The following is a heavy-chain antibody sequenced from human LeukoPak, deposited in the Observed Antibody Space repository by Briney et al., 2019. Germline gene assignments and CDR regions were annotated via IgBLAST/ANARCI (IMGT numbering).Heavy chain of an antibody. D-gene: IGHD5-24*01. CDR1: GGSFSGYY. J-gene: IGHJ4*02. V-gene: IGHV4-34*01. Sequence: PSETLSHTCAVYGGSFSGYYWSWIRQPPGKGLEWIGEINHSGSTNYNPSLKSRVTISVDTSKNQFSLKLSSVTAADTAVYYCATDGYNYRYFDYWGQGTLVTVSS. CDR3: ATDGYNYRYFDY. CDR2: INHSGST.